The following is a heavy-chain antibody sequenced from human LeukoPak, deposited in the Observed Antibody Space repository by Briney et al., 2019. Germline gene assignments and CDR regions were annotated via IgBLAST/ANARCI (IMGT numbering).Heavy chain of an antibody. V-gene: IGHV1-18*01. J-gene: IGHJ5*02. CDR2: ISAYNGNT. Sequence: AASVKVSFTASGYIFTSYGISWVRQAPGQGLEWMGWISAYNGNTNYAQKFQGRVTMTTDKSTSTAYMELRSLRSDDTAVYYCARDVVVVVAATVWFDPWGQGTLVTVSS. CDR1: GYIFTSYG. D-gene: IGHD2-15*01. CDR3: ARDVVVVVAATVWFDP.